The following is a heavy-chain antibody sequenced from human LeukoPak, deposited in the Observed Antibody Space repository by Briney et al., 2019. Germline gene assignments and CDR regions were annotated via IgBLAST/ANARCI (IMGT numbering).Heavy chain of an antibody. CDR1: GGTFSNYT. D-gene: IGHD3-22*01. Sequence: GASVKVSCKASGGTFSNYTISWVRQAPGQGLEWMGRIIPILGIANYAQKFQGRVTITADKSTSTAYMELSSLRSEDTAVYYCARAGNYYDSSGYFAHGWFDPWGQGTLVTVSS. CDR3: ARAGNYYDSSGYFAHGWFDP. CDR2: IIPILGIA. J-gene: IGHJ5*02. V-gene: IGHV1-69*02.